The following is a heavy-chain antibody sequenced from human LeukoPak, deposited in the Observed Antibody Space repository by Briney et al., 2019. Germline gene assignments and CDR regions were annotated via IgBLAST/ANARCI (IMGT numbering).Heavy chain of an antibody. V-gene: IGHV4-4*09. Sequence: SETLSLTCTVSGVSISTYHWSWIRQPPGKALEWIGYVQTSGSTDYNSSLKSRVTISVDTSKNQFSLKVTSVTAADSAIYYCASSGSWGPSDYWGQGLMVTVSS. J-gene: IGHJ4*02. CDR1: GVSISTYH. CDR3: ASSGSWGPSDY. CDR2: VQTSGST. D-gene: IGHD1-26*01.